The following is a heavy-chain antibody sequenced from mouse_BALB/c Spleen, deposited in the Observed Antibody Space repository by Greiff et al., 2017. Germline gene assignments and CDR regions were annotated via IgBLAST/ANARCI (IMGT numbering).Heavy chain of an antibody. CDR1: GFTFSSYA. CDR3: ARGDGNYVGLAWFAD. D-gene: IGHD2-1*01. J-gene: IGHJ3*01. V-gene: IGHV5-9-4*01. CDR2: ISSGGSYT. Sequence: EVMLVESGGGLVKPGGSLKLSCAASGFTFSSYAMSWVRQSPEKRLEWVAEISSGGSYTYYPDTVTGRFTISRDNAKNTLYLEMSSLRSEDTAMYYCARGDGNYVGLAWFADWGQGTLVTVSA.